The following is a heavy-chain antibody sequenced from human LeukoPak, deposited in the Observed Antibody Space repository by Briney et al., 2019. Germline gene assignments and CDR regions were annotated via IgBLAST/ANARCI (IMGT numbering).Heavy chain of an antibody. CDR3: ARSDGSGYYSQLPFDY. V-gene: IGHV1-46*01. D-gene: IGHD3-22*01. J-gene: IGHJ4*02. CDR2: INPSGGST. CDR1: GCTFTSYY. Sequence: ASVKVSCKASGCTFTSYYMHWVRQAPGQGLEWMGIINPSGGSTSYAQKFQGRVTMTRDTSTSTVYMELSSLRSEDTAVYYCARSDGSGYYSQLPFDYWGQGTLVTVSS.